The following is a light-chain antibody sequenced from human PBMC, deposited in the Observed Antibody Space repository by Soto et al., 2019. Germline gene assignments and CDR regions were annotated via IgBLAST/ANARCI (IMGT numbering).Light chain of an antibody. CDR1: SSDVGGYNY. CDR2: EVS. Sequence: QSALTQPASVSGCPGQSITISCTGTSSDVGGYNYVSWYQQHPGKAPKLMIYEVSNRPSGVSNRFSGSKSGNTASLTISGLQAEDEADYYCQSFDRSQTYADRLSGVFGGETKLTVL. CDR3: QSFDRSQTYADRLSGV. V-gene: IGLV2-14*01. J-gene: IGLJ3*02.